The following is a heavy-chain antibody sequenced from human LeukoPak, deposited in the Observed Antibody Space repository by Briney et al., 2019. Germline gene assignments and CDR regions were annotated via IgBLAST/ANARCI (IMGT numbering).Heavy chain of an antibody. CDR1: GYTFTSYG. J-gene: IGHJ6*04. Sequence: ASVKVSCKASGYTFTSYGISWVRQAPGQGLEWMGWISAYNGNTNYAQKLQGRVTMTTDTSTSTAYMELRSLRSDDTAVYYCARDPGGCSSTSCYLPYDYYYGMDVWGKGTTVTVSS. D-gene: IGHD2-2*01. CDR2: ISAYNGNT. CDR3: ARDPGGCSSTSCYLPYDYYYGMDV. V-gene: IGHV1-18*04.